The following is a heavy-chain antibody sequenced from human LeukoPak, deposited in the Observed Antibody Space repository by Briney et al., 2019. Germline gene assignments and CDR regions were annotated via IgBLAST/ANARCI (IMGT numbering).Heavy chain of an antibody. CDR2: INPNSGGT. J-gene: IGHJ6*03. D-gene: IGHD2-15*01. Sequence: ASVKVSCKASGYTFTGYYMHWVRQAPGQGLEWMGWINPNSGGTNYAQKFQGRVTMTRDTSISTAYMELSRLRSDDTAVYYCARTPRYCSGGSCYSSYYYYYYMDVWGKGTTVTVSS. CDR1: GYTFTGYY. CDR3: ARTPRYCSGGSCYSSYYYYYYMDV. V-gene: IGHV1-2*02.